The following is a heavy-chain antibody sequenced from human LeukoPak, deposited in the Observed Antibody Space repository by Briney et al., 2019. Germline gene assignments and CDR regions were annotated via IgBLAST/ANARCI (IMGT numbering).Heavy chain of an antibody. CDR3: ARGAYGDYGRGY. CDR2: IYSSGSTT. Sequence: RGSLRLSCAASGFTFSSYEMNWVRQAPGKGLEWVSYIYSSGSTTKYADSVKGRFTISRDNAKNSLHLQMSSLRVEDTAVYYCARGAYGDYGRGYWGQGTLVTVSS. D-gene: IGHD4-17*01. CDR1: GFTFSSYE. V-gene: IGHV3-48*03. J-gene: IGHJ4*02.